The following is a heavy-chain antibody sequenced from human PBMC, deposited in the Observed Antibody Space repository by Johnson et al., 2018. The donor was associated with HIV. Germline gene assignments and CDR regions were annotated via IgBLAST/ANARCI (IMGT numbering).Heavy chain of an antibody. V-gene: IGHV3-23*04. CDR3: AKDKFSGSYFRALDAFDI. CDR1: GFTFSSYA. J-gene: IGHJ3*02. D-gene: IGHD3-10*01. Sequence: VQVVESGRGLVQPGGSVRLSCAASGFTFSSYAMRWVRQAPGRGREWVPAITGRCGSAYYSYSAKGRFTISRDSSKNTLYLQMNSLRTEDTAFYYWAKDKFSGSYFRALDAFDIWGQGTMVTFSS. CDR2: ITGRCGSA.